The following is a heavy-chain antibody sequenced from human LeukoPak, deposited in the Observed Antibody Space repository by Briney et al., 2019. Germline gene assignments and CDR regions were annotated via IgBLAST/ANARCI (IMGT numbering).Heavy chain of an antibody. Sequence: ASVKVSCKASGFTFTRYYMHWVRQAPGQGLEWMGWINPNSGGTSYAQKFQGRVTMTRDTSISTAYMELSRLRSDDTAVYYCARDPLDQIAAAGSGAFDIWGQGTMVTASS. CDR3: ARDPLDQIAAAGSGAFDI. J-gene: IGHJ3*02. CDR1: GFTFTRYY. CDR2: INPNSGGT. V-gene: IGHV1-2*02. D-gene: IGHD6-13*01.